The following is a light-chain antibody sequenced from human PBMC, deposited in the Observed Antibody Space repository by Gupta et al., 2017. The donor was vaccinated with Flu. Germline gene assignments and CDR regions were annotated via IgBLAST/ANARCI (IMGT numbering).Light chain of an antibody. J-gene: IGLJ2*01. CDR2: AKN. CDR3: NSRDSTDNHQAV. V-gene: IGLV3-19*01. Sequence: YSSWDPATPRQAPFLVIYAKNLRPYGIPNRFPCPSFRKTASLTITGAQAEDEADYYCNSRDSTDNHQAVFGGGTKLTVL. CDR1: Y.